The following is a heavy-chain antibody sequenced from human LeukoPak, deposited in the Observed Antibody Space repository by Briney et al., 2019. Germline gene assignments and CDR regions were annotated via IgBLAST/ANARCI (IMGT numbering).Heavy chain of an antibody. CDR3: ASVWLYEFWSGFLDY. CDR1: GGTFSSYA. D-gene: IGHD3-3*01. V-gene: IGHV1-69*05. J-gene: IGHJ4*02. CDR2: IIPIFGTA. Sequence: ASVKVSCKASGGTFSSYAISWVRQAPGQGLEWMGGIIPIFGTANYAQKFQGRVTITTDESTSTAYMELSSLRSEDTAVYYCASVWLYEFWSGFLDYWGQGTLVTVSS.